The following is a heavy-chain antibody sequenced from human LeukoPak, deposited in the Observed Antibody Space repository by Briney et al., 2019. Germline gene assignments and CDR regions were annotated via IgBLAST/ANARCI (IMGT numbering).Heavy chain of an antibody. Sequence: SETLSLTCNVSGGSVSGNSPSSYYWSWIRQAPGRGLEYIGHVYHSGSANYGPSLRGRVTISLDTSKNQFSLEVTALTAADTAVYYCASEIVGVNSWDQGSLVTVSS. CDR2: VYHSGSA. CDR3: ASEIVGVNS. V-gene: IGHV4-59*02. J-gene: IGHJ4*02. D-gene: IGHD1-26*01. CDR1: GGSVSGNSPSSYY.